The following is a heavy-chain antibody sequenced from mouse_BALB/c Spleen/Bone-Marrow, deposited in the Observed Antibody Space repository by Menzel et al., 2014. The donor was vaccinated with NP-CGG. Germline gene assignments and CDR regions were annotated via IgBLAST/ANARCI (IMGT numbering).Heavy chain of an antibody. D-gene: IGHD1-1*01. CDR2: ISSGGST. J-gene: IGHJ1*01. Sequence: EVKLVESGGGLVKPGGSLKLSCAASGFTFSSYAMSWVRQTPEKRLEWVASISSGGSTYYPDSVKGRFTISRDNARNILYLHMSSLRSEDTAMYYCARGDYYGSSFYWYFDVWGAGTTVTVSS. CDR3: ARGDYYGSSFYWYFDV. V-gene: IGHV5-6-5*01. CDR1: GFTFSSYA.